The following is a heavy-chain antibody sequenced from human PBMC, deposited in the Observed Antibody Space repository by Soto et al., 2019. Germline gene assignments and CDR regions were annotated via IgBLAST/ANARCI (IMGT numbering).Heavy chain of an antibody. D-gene: IGHD2-2*01. Sequence: SETRCDRCTGSAGLMSTKRYLWCCIRQPQGKGLEWIGSIYYSGSTYYNPSLKSRVTISVDTSKNQFSLKLSSVTAADTAVYYCARHVRYCISTSCWANYYYGMDVWGQGTTVT. CDR1: AGLMSTKRYL. J-gene: IGHJ6*02. V-gene: IGHV4-39*01. CDR2: IYYSGST. CDR3: ARHVRYCISTSCWANYYYGMDV.